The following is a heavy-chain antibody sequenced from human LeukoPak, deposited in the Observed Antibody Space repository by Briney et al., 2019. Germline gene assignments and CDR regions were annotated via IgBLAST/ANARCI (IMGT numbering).Heavy chain of an antibody. V-gene: IGHV3-30*02. Sequence: PGGSLRLSCAASGFTFSSYGMHWVRQAPGKGLEWVAFIRYDGSNKYYADSVKGRFTISRDNSKNTLHLQMNSLRAEDTAVYYCAKDREQRATAIDYWGQGTLVTVSS. J-gene: IGHJ4*02. CDR3: AKDREQRATAIDY. CDR2: IRYDGSNK. CDR1: GFTFSSYG. D-gene: IGHD6-25*01.